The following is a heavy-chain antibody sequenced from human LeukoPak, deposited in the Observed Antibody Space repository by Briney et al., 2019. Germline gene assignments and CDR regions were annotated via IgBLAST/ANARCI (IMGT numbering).Heavy chain of an antibody. CDR1: GGTFGSYP. V-gene: IGHV1-69*13. D-gene: IGHD2-21*02. Sequence: SVKVSCKASGGTFGSYPISWVRQAPGQGLEWMGGILPIFGTSTYSQKFQGRVTITADEYATTVSMELSSLNSDDTAVYYCASPSSYCGGDCYAPVDYWGQGTLVTVSS. CDR2: ILPIFGTS. CDR3: ASPSSYCGGDCYAPVDY. J-gene: IGHJ4*02.